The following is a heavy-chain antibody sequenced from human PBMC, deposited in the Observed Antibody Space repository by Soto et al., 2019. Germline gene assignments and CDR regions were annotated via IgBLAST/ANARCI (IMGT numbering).Heavy chain of an antibody. D-gene: IGHD3-9*01. V-gene: IGHV1-18*01. CDR3: ARDWTYYDILTGPIFDP. CDR2: ISAYNGNT. Sequence: ASVKLSCKASGYTFTSYGISWVRQAPGQGLEWMGWISAYNGNTNYAQKLQGRVTMATDTSTSTAYMELRSLRSDDTAVYYCARDWTYYDILTGPIFDPWCQGTLVTVSS. CDR1: GYTFTSYG. J-gene: IGHJ5*02.